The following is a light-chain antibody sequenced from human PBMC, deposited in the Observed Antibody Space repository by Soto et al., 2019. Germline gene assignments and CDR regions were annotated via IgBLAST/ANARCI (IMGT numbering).Light chain of an antibody. V-gene: IGKV1-39*01. CDR2: AAS. Sequence: DIQMTQSPSTLSATAGDRVTITCRASQSISSYLNWYQQKPGKAPKLLIYAASSLQSGVPSRFSGSGSGTDFTLTISSLQPEDFATYYCQQSYSTSWTFGQGTKVDI. CDR1: QSISSY. J-gene: IGKJ1*01. CDR3: QQSYSTSWT.